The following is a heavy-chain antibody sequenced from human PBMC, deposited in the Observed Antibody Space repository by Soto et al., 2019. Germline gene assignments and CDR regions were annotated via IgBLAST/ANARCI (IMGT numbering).Heavy chain of an antibody. CDR2: AYHNGLT. Sequence: SETLSLTCAVSGDSVTSNVWWSWVRQPPGKGLEWIGEAYHNGLTDHNPSLKSRVTMSVDTSENEFSLKLTSLTAADTAIYYCARDAAVPGESDRFDYWGQGTLVTVSS. CDR1: GDSVTSNVW. J-gene: IGHJ4*02. D-gene: IGHD6-19*01. CDR3: ARDAAVPGESDRFDY. V-gene: IGHV4-4*02.